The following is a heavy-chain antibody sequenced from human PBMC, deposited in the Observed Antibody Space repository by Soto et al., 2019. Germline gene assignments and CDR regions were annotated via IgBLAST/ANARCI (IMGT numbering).Heavy chain of an antibody. CDR2: ISSNGGTT. J-gene: IGHJ4*02. CDR3: VRRVSGNYDY. CDR1: GFTFSSYD. Sequence: EVQLAESGGGMVQPGGSGRLSCVASGFTFSSYDMHWVRQAPGKGLEYVSSISSNGGTTYYGNSVKGRFTISRDNSKNTLYLQMGSLRAEDMAVYYCVRRVSGNYDYWGQGTMVTVSS. D-gene: IGHD1-7*01. V-gene: IGHV3-64*01.